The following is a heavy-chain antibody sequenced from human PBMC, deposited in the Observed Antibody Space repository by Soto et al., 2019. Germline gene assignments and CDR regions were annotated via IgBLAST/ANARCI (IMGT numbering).Heavy chain of an antibody. CDR1: GLTFSSYA. Sequence: PGGSLRLSCAASGLTFSSYAMSWVRQAPGKGLEWVSHISNSGRSTKYADSVKDWFTISRDNSKNTLYLQMNSLRAEDTAIYYCAKDALAYYDFWSWGQGTLVTVSS. J-gene: IGHJ4*02. V-gene: IGHV3-23*01. D-gene: IGHD3-3*01. CDR2: ISNSGRST. CDR3: AKDALAYYDFWS.